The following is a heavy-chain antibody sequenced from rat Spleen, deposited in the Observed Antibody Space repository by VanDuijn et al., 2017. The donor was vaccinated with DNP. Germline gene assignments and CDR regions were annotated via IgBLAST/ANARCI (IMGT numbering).Heavy chain of an antibody. CDR1: GFTFSNYD. V-gene: IGHV5S23*01. CDR3: TRHRTIMPYYYAMDA. CDR2: ISTGGGNT. J-gene: IGHJ4*01. Sequence: VQLVESGGGLVQPGGSLKVSCAASGFTFSNYDMAWVRQAPTKGLEWVASISTGGGNTYYRDSVKGRFTISRDNAKSTLYLQMDSLRSEDTATYYCTRHRTIMPYYYAMDAWGQGASVTVSS. D-gene: IGHD1-12*01.